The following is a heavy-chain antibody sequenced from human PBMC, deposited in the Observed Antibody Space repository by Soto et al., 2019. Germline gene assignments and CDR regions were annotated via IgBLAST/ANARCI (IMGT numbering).Heavy chain of an antibody. V-gene: IGHV2-5*02. D-gene: IGHD2-15*01. Sequence: QITLKESGPTLVRPTQTLTLTCSFSGFSLNTNGMGVGWIRQPPGKALEWLAFIYWDEDKRYSPSLKTRLTVTTDTSKNEVVLTLTNLDPWDTGTYYCAGWNYDSGLDVWGQGTTVTVSS. CDR2: IYWDEDK. CDR1: GFSLNTNGMG. J-gene: IGHJ6*02. CDR3: AGWNYDSGLDV.